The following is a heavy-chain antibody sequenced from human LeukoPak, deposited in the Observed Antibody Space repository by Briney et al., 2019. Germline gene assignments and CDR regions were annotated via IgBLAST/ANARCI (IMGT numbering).Heavy chain of an antibody. J-gene: IGHJ3*02. D-gene: IGHD6-13*01. CDR3: ATSIAGQIMDAFDI. Sequence: RAGESLKISCKGSGYSFTNYWIGWVRQMPGKGLEWMGIIYPGDSDTRYSPSFQGQVTISADKSITTAYLQWSSLKASDTAMYYCATSIAGQIMDAFDIWGQGTMVTVSS. CDR2: IYPGDSDT. V-gene: IGHV5-51*01. CDR1: GYSFTNYW.